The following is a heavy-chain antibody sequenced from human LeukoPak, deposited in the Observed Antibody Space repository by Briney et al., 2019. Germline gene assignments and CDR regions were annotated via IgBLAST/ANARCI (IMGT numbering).Heavy chain of an antibody. D-gene: IGHD3-3*01. V-gene: IGHV4-34*01. J-gene: IGHJ4*02. Sequence: SETLSLTCAVYGGSFSDYYWSWIRQTPGKGLEWIGEINHSGSTSYNSPLKSRVTISVDTSKNQFSLKLSSVTAADTAVYYCASFGVEGITIFGVVPSPSWGQGTLVTVSS. CDR2: INHSGST. CDR3: ASFGVEGITIFGVVPSPS. CDR1: GGSFSDYY.